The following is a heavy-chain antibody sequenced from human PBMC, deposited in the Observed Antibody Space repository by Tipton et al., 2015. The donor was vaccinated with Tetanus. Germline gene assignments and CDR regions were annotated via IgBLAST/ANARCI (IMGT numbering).Heavy chain of an antibody. CDR2: ISSTTTYI. CDR1: GFIFSSYT. CDR3: ASGSALYY. J-gene: IGHJ4*02. D-gene: IGHD6-25*01. Sequence: SLRLSCAVSGFIFSSYTMNWVRLVPGKGLEWVASISSTTTYIYYADSVKGRFTISRDNAKNSLYLQMNSLRAEDTAVYYCASGSALYYWGQGTLVTVSS. V-gene: IGHV3-21*01.